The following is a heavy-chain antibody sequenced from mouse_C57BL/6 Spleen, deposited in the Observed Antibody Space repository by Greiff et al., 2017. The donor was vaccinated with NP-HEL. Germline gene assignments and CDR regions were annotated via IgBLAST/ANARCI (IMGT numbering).Heavy chain of an antibody. Sequence: EVHLVESGGGLVKPGGSLKLSCAASGFTFSDYGMHWVRQAPEKGLEWVAYISSGSSTIYYADTVKGRFTISRDNAKNTLFLQMTSLRSEDTAMYYCARGGYYDYYYAMDYWGQGTSVTVSS. CDR2: ISSGSSTI. J-gene: IGHJ4*01. CDR3: ARGGYYDYYYAMDY. V-gene: IGHV5-17*01. D-gene: IGHD2-3*01. CDR1: GFTFSDYG.